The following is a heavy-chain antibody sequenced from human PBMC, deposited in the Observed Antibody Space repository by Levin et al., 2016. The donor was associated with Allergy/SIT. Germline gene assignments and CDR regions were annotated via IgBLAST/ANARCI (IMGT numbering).Heavy chain of an antibody. D-gene: IGHD5-12*01. Sequence: ASVKVSCKASGYTFTSYGISWVRQAPGQGLEWMGWISAYNGNTNYAQKLQGRVTMTTDTSTSTAYMELRSLRSDDTAVYYCAKVDAGGYSGYDSDGIDYWGQGTLVTVSS. CDR2: ISAYNGNT. V-gene: IGHV1-18*04. CDR1: GYTFTSYG. J-gene: IGHJ4*02. CDR3: AKVDAGGYSGYDSDGIDY.